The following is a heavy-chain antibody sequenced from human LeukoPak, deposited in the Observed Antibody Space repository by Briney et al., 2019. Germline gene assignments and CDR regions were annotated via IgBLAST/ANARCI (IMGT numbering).Heavy chain of an antibody. D-gene: IGHD3-22*01. V-gene: IGHV3-23*01. Sequence: GGSLRLSCAASGFTVNSYAMSWVRQGPGKGLEWVSTISGSGDNTYYADSVRDRFTISRDNSKNTLYLQMNSLRAEDTAVYYCARGYYDSSGYYPFDYWGQGTLVTVSS. CDR2: ISGSGDNT. CDR3: ARGYYDSSGYYPFDY. J-gene: IGHJ4*02. CDR1: GFTVNSYA.